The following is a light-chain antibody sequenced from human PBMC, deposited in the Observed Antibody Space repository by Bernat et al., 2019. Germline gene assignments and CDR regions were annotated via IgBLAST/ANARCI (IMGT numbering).Light chain of an antibody. J-gene: IGKJ4*01. CDR1: QSISSW. Sequence: DIQMTQSPSTLSASVGDRVTITCRASQSISSWLAWYQQKPGKAPKVLLYKASDLESGVPSRVSGSGSGTEFTLTISSLQPDDFATYYCQHYYSYPLTFGGRTKVEI. CDR3: QHYYSYPLT. V-gene: IGKV1-5*03. CDR2: KAS.